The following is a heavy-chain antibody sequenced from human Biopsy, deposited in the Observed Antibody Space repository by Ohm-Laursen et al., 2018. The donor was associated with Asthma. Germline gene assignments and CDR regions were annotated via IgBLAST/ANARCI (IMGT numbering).Heavy chain of an antibody. Sequence: GASVKVSCKASGYTFIHFAIHWVRQAPGQRLEWMGWINAGVGNTKYSQKFQGRVTITRDTSASTAYMDLRSLRSEDTAMDYCARTYYDFLTGQVNDAFALWGQGTMVTVSS. CDR3: ARTYYDFLTGQVNDAFAL. D-gene: IGHD3-9*01. V-gene: IGHV1-3*01. J-gene: IGHJ3*01. CDR1: GYTFIHFA. CDR2: INAGVGNT.